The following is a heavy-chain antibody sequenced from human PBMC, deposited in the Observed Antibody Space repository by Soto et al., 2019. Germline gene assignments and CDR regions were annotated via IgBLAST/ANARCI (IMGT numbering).Heavy chain of an antibody. CDR2: IYYSGST. V-gene: IGHV4-39*01. CDR3: ARAYCSSTCCYIRTMGWFDP. CDR1: GGSISSSSYY. D-gene: IGHD2-2*02. J-gene: IGHJ5*02. Sequence: SETLSLTCTVSGGSISSSSYYWGWIRQPPGKGLEWIGSIYYSGSTYYNPSLKSRVTISVDTSKNQFSLKLSSVTAADTAVYYCARAYCSSTCCYIRTMGWFDPWGQGTLVTVSS.